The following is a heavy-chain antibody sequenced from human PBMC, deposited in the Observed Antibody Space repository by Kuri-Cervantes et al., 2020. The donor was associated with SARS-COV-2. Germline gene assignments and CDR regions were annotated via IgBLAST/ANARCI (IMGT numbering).Heavy chain of an antibody. D-gene: IGHD1-26*01. CDR1: TFSSYA. J-gene: IGHJ4*02. CDR2: IYYSGST. Sequence: TFSSYAMSWVRQAPGKGLEWIGSIYYSGSTYYDPSLKSRVTISVDTWANQFSLKLNSVTAADTAIYYCARDTVIGIVGATIYYFDYWGLGTPVTVSS. CDR3: ARDTVIGIVGATIYYFDY. V-gene: IGHV4-39*02.